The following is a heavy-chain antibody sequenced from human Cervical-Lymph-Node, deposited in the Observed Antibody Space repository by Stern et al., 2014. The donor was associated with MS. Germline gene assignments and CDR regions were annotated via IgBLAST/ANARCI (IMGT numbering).Heavy chain of an antibody. J-gene: IGHJ4*02. V-gene: IGHV3-48*02. D-gene: IGHD3-22*01. CDR2: ISSSSSTI. CDR1: GFTFSSYS. CDR3: ARVDYYDSSGSFDY. Sequence: EVQLEESGGGLVQPGGSLRLSCAASGFTFSSYSMNWVRQAPGKGLEWVSYISSSSSTIYYADSVKGRFTISRDNAKNSLYLQMNSLRDEDTAVYYCARVDYYDSSGSFDYWGQGTLVTVSS.